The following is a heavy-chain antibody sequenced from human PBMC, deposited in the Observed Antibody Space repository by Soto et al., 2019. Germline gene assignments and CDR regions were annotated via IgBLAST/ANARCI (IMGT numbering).Heavy chain of an antibody. CDR3: ARSNWYSEY. D-gene: IGHD7-27*01. J-gene: IGHJ4*02. CDR1: GGSISNHY. Sequence: LTCTVSGGSISNHYWSWIRQPPGKGLEWIGYIYYNGNTNYNPSLKSRVTVSVDTSKNQFSLKLSSVTAADTAVYYCARSNWYSEYWGQGTLVTSPQ. CDR2: IYYNGNT. V-gene: IGHV4-59*11.